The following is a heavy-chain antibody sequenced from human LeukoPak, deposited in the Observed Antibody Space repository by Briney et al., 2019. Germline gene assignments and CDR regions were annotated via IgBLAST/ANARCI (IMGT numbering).Heavy chain of an antibody. CDR3: AIAILPGYPTFDY. CDR2: IIPTLGIA. CDR1: GGTFSSYT. V-gene: IGHV1-69*02. Sequence: SVKASCKASGGTFSSYTISWVRQAPGQGLEWMGRIIPTLGIANYAQKFQGRVTITADKSTSTAYMELSSLRSEDTAVYYCAIAILPGYPTFDYWGQGTLVTVSS. D-gene: IGHD3-9*01. J-gene: IGHJ4*02.